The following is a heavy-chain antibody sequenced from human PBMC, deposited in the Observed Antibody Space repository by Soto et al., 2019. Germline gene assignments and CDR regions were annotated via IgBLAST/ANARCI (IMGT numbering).Heavy chain of an antibody. CDR3: AKEWTPRRAFDY. CDR2: ITGSGGKT. CDR1: GFTLTLCW. J-gene: IGHJ4*02. V-gene: IGHV3-23*01. Sequence: GGSLRLSCELSGFTLTLCWMTWVRQAPWKGLEWVASITGSGGKTYYADSVKGRFTFSRDNSKNTLYLEMNSLRVDDTAVHSCAKEWTPRRAFDYWRQGTRVTVSS. D-gene: IGHD5-12*01.